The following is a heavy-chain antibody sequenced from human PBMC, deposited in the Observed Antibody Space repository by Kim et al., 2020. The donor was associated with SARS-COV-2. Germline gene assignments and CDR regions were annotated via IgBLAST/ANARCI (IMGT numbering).Heavy chain of an antibody. CDR3: ARGGGIDY. Sequence: SRAINYGDSGKGRFTISRDNAKNSLYLQMNSLRDEDTAVYYCARGGGIDYWGQGTLVTVSS. J-gene: IGHJ4*02. CDR2: SRAI. D-gene: IGHD3-16*01. V-gene: IGHV3-48*02.